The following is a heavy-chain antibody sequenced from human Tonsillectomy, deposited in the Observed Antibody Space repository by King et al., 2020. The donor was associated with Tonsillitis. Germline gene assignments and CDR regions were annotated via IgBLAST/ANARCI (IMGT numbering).Heavy chain of an antibody. V-gene: IGHV1-69*01. Sequence: QLVQSGTEVKKPGSSVKVSCKATGGTFSGYTITWVRQAPGQGLEWMGGLIPIFGTTKYAQKFEGRLTITADDSTSTAYMELYSLRSEDTAVYYCGRGDNLLTTYKGYYFDYWGQGTLVTVSS. J-gene: IGHJ4*02. CDR2: LIPIFGTT. D-gene: IGHD3-9*01. CDR1: GGTFSGYT. CDR3: GRGDNLLTTYKGYYFDY.